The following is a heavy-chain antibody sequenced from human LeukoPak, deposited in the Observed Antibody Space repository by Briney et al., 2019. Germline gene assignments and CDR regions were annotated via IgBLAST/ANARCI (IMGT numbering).Heavy chain of an antibody. Sequence: PGGSLRLSCAASGFTFSSYAVSWVRQAPGKGLEWVSTISGSGDYTFYAASVKGRFTISRDNSKNTLCLQMNSLRAEDTAVYYCAKDHRSMVSTWPCEFDYWGQGTLVTVSS. D-gene: IGHD5/OR15-5a*01. CDR1: GFTFSSYA. V-gene: IGHV3-23*01. CDR2: ISGSGDYT. J-gene: IGHJ4*02. CDR3: AKDHRSMVSTWPCEFDY.